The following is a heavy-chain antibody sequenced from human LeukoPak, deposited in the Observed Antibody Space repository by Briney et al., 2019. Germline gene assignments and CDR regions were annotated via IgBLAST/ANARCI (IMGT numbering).Heavy chain of an antibody. J-gene: IGHJ1*01. CDR2: ITPNADRT. D-gene: IGHD3-22*01. CDR3: AIMHGYYDGSGYWVQ. CDR1: GFTFSDAW. V-gene: IGHV3-23*01. Sequence: PGGSLRLSCAASGFTFSDAWVSWVRQAPGKGLEWVSFITPNADRTSYADSVEGRFTISRDNPRNTLYMQMNSLRDEDTAVYYCAIMHGYYDGSGYWVQWGQGTLVTVSS.